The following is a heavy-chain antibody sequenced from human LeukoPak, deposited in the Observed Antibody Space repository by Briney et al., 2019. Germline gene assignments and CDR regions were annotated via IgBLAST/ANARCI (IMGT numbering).Heavy chain of an antibody. V-gene: IGHV4-34*01. CDR2: INHSGST. D-gene: IGHD5-12*01. CDR1: GGSFSGYY. J-gene: IGHJ4*02. Sequence: SETLSLTCAVYGGSFSGYYWSWIRQPLGKGLEWIGEINHSGSTNYNPSLKSRLTISVDTSKNQFSLMLSSVTAADTAVYYCAREGYSGSDSNLWGQGTLVTVSS. CDR3: AREGYSGSDSNL.